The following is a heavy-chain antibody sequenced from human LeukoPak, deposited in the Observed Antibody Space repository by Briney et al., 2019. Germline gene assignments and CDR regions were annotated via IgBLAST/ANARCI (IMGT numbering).Heavy chain of an antibody. V-gene: IGHV1-2*02. J-gene: IGHJ4*02. D-gene: IGHD3-10*01. CDR3: ARRSQRWFGEARHFDY. CDR2: INPNSGGT. Sequence: ASVKVSCKASGYTFTDYYIHWVRQAPGQGLEWMGWINPNSGGTNYAQKFQGRVTMTRDTSISTAYMELSRLRSDDTAVYYCARRSQRWFGEARHFDYWGQGTLVTVSS. CDR1: GYTFTDYY.